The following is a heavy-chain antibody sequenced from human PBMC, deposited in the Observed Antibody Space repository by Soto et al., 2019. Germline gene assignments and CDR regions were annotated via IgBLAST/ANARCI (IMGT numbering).Heavy chain of an antibody. J-gene: IGHJ4*02. V-gene: IGHV3-74*01. D-gene: IGHD1-26*01. Sequence: EVQLVESGGGLVQPGGSLRLSCAASGFTFSSYWMHWVRQAPGKGLVWVSGINSDGSSTSYADSVKGRFTISRDNAKNTLYLQMNSLRAEDTAVYYCARILFKRSGSYSDYWGQGTLVTVSS. CDR3: ARILFKRSGSYSDY. CDR2: INSDGSST. CDR1: GFTFSSYW.